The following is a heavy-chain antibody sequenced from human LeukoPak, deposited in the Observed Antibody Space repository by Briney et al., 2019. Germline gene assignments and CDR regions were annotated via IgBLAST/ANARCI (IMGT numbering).Heavy chain of an antibody. CDR1: GFTFSSHW. D-gene: IGHD1-26*01. CDR2: IKGDGITT. V-gene: IGHV3-74*01. Sequence: PGGSLRLSCAASGFTFSSHWMHWVRQAPGKGLVWVSRIKGDGITTNYADFVRGRFTISRDNAKNTLYLQINSLRAEDTAVYYCARGATYAYYFDFWGQGSLVTVSS. CDR3: ARGATYAYYFDF. J-gene: IGHJ4*02.